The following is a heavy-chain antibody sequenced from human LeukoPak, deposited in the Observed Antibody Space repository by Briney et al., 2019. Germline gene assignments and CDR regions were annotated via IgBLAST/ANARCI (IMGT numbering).Heavy chain of an antibody. CDR1: GFRFSGYA. CDR2: ISGSGDTT. J-gene: IGHJ6*03. CDR3: AKGSAYYDFYYMVV. Sequence: SGGSLRLSCAGSGFRFSGYAMSWVRQAPGKGLDWVSTISGSGDTTYYADSVKGRFAISRDNAKNTLDLQMNSLTAEDTAVYYCAKGSAYYDFYYMVVCGKGTTVTVSS. V-gene: IGHV3-23*01.